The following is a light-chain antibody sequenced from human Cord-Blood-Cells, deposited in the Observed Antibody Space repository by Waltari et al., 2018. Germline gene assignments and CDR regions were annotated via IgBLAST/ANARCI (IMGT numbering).Light chain of an antibody. CDR3: CSYAGSSTLV. J-gene: IGLJ2*01. CDR2: EGS. CDR1: SSDVGGYNL. Sequence: QSALTQPASVSGSPGQSITISCTGTSSDVGGYNLVSWYQQHPGKAPKLMIYEGSKRPSGVSNRFSGSKSGNTASLTISGLQAEDEADYYCCSYAGSSTLVFGGGPKLTVL. V-gene: IGLV2-23*01.